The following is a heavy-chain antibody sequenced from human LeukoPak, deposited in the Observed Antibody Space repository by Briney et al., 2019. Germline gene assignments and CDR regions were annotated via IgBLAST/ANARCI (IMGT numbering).Heavy chain of an antibody. V-gene: IGHV4-30-4*01. CDR1: GGSISSGDYY. CDR3: AREILGYCSSTSCYTESNWFDP. CDR2: IYYSGST. Sequence: SETLSLTCTVSGGSISSGDYYWSWIRQPPGKGLEWIRYIYYSGSTYYNPSLKSRVTIAVDTSKNQYSLKLSSVTAADTAVYYCAREILGYCSSTSCYTESNWFDPWGQGTLVTVSS. J-gene: IGHJ5*02. D-gene: IGHD2-2*02.